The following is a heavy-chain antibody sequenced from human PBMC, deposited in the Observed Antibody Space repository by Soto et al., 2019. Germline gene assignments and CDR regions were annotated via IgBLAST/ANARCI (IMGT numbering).Heavy chain of an antibody. CDR1: GGSISSDDYY. Sequence: SETLSLTFTVSGGSISSDDYYWSWIRQPPGKGLEWIGYIYHSGNTYYNPSLKSRVTISVDTSKNQFSLKLSSVTAADTVVYYCARVVPANYYYAMDVWGQGTTVTVSS. D-gene: IGHD2-15*01. CDR2: IYHSGNT. J-gene: IGHJ6*02. V-gene: IGHV4-30-4*01. CDR3: ARVVPANYYYAMDV.